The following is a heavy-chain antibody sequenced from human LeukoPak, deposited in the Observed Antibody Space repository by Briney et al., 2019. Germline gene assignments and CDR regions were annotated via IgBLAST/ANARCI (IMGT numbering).Heavy chain of an antibody. V-gene: IGHV3-30-3*01. J-gene: IGHJ4*02. D-gene: IGHD6-13*01. CDR2: ISYDGSNK. Sequence: GRSLRLSCAASGFTFSSYAMHWVRQAPGKGLEWVAVISYDGSNKYYADSVKGRFTISRDNSKNTLYLQMNSLRAEDTAVYYCATTAAGFDYWGQGTLVTVSS. CDR3: ATTAAGFDY. CDR1: GFTFSSYA.